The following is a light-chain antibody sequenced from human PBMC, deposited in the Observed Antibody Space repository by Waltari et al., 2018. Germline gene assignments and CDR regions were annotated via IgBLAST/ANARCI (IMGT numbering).Light chain of an antibody. CDR2: EVT. J-gene: IGLJ3*02. CDR3: SSYAGGSWV. CDR1: RSDVGGFNY. Sequence: QSALTQPPSASGSPGQSVTISCTGTRSDVGGFNYVSWYQQNPGTVPKLMIYEVTKRPSGVPDRFSGSKSGNTASLTVSGLQTEDEADYCCSSYAGGSWVFGGGTKLTVL. V-gene: IGLV2-8*01.